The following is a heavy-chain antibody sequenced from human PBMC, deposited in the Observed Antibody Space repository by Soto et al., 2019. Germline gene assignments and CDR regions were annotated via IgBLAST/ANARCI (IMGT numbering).Heavy chain of an antibody. CDR3: ARATFSGGRYYICGIYYFDL. D-gene: IGHD3-10*01. CDR2: VYYSGST. J-gene: IGHJ4*02. CDR1: GGSTSSSSYY. Sequence: LSETLSLTCTVSGGSTSSSSYYWAWIRQPPGKGLEWIGTVYYSGSTYYNPSLTSRVTISVDTSENQFSLNLRSVTAADTAVYFCARATFSGGRYYICGIYYFDLWGQGTLVTVSS. V-gene: IGHV4-39*01.